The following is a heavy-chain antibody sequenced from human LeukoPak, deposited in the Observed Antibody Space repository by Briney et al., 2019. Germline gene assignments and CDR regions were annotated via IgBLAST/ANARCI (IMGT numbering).Heavy chain of an antibody. CDR2: INHSGST. V-gene: IGHV4-34*01. Sequence: SETLSLTCAVYGGSFSGYYWSWIRQPPGKGLEWIGEINHSGSTNYNPSLMSRVTISVDTSKNQFSLKLSSVTAADTAVYYCARGGPKSSGYLYYFDYWGQGTLVTVSS. J-gene: IGHJ4*02. D-gene: IGHD3-22*01. CDR1: GGSFSGYY. CDR3: ARGGPKSSGYLYYFDY.